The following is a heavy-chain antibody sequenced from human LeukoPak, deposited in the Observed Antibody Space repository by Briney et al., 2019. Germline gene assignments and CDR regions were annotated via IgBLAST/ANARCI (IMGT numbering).Heavy chain of an antibody. CDR2: VSYDGNDG. CDR1: GFNFTYYA. D-gene: IGHD1-1*01. CDR3: AKLAWNDGSYYFDY. J-gene: IGHJ4*02. V-gene: IGHV3-30*18. Sequence: GGSLRLSCIGSGFNFTYYAIYWVRQAPGKGLEWVAVVSYDGNDGYYGDSVKGRFSISRDNSQNTVTLQMNNLRVDDTAIYYCAKLAWNDGSYYFDYWGQGTLVTVSS.